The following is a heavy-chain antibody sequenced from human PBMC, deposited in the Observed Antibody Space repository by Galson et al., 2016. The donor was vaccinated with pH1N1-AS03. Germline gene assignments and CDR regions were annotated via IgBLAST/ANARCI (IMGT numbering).Heavy chain of an antibody. CDR1: GGSMSGYY. Sequence: ETLSLTCTVSGGSMSGYYWSWIRQSPERGLEWIGCVYYSGTPTYNPSLKSQVTISVDTSKNQFSLKLSSVTAADTAVYFCARTGSNGWYYSDSWGQGALVTVSS. CDR3: ARTGSNGWYYSDS. V-gene: IGHV4-59*01. D-gene: IGHD6-19*01. CDR2: VYYSGTP. J-gene: IGHJ4*02.